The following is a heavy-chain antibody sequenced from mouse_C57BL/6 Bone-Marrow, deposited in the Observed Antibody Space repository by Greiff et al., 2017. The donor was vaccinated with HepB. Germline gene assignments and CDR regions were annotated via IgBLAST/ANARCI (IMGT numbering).Heavy chain of an antibody. CDR1: GYTFTDYE. CDR3: TREGSGYEVDY. J-gene: IGHJ2*01. V-gene: IGHV1-15*01. CDR2: IDPETGGT. Sequence: VQLQQSGAELVRPGASVTLSCTASGYTFTDYEMHWVKQTPVHGLEWIGAIDPETGGTAYNQKFKGQAILTADKSSSTAYMELRSLTSEDSAVYYCTREGSGYEVDYWGQGTTLTVSA. D-gene: IGHD3-2*02.